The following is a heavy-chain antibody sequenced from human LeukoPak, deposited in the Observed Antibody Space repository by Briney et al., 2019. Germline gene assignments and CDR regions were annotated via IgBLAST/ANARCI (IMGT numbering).Heavy chain of an antibody. Sequence: QPGGSLRLSCAASGFTFSSYWMSWVRQAPGKGLEWVANIKQDGSEKYYVDSVKGRFTISRDNAKNSLYLQMNSLRAEDTAVYYCAKDPYDILTGSSGAFDIWGQGTMVTVSS. CDR3: AKDPYDILTGSSGAFDI. CDR1: GFTFSSYW. V-gene: IGHV3-7*03. CDR2: IKQDGSEK. D-gene: IGHD3-9*01. J-gene: IGHJ3*02.